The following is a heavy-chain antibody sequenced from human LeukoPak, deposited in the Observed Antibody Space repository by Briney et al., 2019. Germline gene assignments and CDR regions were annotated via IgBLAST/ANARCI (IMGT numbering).Heavy chain of an antibody. D-gene: IGHD6-6*01. CDR3: ASEVGYTGSPVYFDH. CDR2: IYTSGST. V-gene: IGHV4-61*02. J-gene: IGHJ4*02. Sequence: SQTLSLTCTVSGGSISSGSYYWSWIRQPAGKGLEWIGRIYTSGSTNYNPSLNSRVTISVDTSKNQFSLQLGSVTAADTAVYYCASEVGYTGSPVYFDHWGQGTLVTVSS. CDR1: GGSISSGSYY.